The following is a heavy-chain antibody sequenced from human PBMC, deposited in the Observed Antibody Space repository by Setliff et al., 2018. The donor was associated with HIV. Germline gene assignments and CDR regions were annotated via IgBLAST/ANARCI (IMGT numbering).Heavy chain of an antibody. CDR2: IYYSGST. CDR1: GGSISSSSYY. D-gene: IGHD3-22*01. Sequence: KPSETLSLTCTVSGGSISSSSYYWGWIRQPPGKGLEWIGYIYYSGSTNYNPSLKSRVTISVDTSKKQFSLKLSSVTAEDTAVYYCARALPYDSSGYYFVGWFDPWGQGTLVTVSS. CDR3: ARALPYDSSGYYFVGWFDP. V-gene: IGHV4-61*05. J-gene: IGHJ5*02.